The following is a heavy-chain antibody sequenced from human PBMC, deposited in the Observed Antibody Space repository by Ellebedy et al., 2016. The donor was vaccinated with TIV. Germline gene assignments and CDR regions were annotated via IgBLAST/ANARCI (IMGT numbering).Heavy chain of an antibody. V-gene: IGHV3-33*01. Sequence: GESLKISCAASGFSFSTYGMHWVRQAPGQGLEWVAVIWYEGFNKDYADSVKGRFTISRDNSKRTLDLERKSLRVEDTAVYYCAREQSPYYEILTGSFDYWGQGALVTVSS. J-gene: IGHJ4*02. CDR1: GFSFSTYG. D-gene: IGHD3-9*01. CDR3: AREQSPYYEILTGSFDY. CDR2: IWYEGFNK.